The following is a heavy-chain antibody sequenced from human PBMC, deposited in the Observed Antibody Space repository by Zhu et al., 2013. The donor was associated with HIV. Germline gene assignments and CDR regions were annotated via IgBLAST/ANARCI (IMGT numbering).Heavy chain of an antibody. Sequence: QVQLQESGSGLVKPSQTLSLTCAVSGGSISSGGYPWNWIRQPPGKGLEWIGYIYHSGSPYYNPSLKSRVTISVDGSKNQFSRKLISVTAADTAMYYCARGGITFIPGQGDLTGYFDLWGRGTLVTVSS. J-gene: IGHJ2*01. CDR3: ARGGITFIPGQGDLTGYFDL. CDR2: IYHSGSP. D-gene: IGHD3-10*01. CDR1: GGSISSGGYP. V-gene: IGHV4-30-2*01.